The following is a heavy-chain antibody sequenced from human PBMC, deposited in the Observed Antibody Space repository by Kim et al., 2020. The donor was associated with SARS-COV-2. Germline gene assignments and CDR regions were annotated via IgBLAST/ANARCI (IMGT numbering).Heavy chain of an antibody. CDR3: XXGGIAARLQH. D-gene: IGHD6-6*01. CDR1: GGSFSGYY. J-gene: IGHJ1*01. CDR2: INHSGST. V-gene: IGHV4-34*01. Sequence: SETLSLTCDVYGGSFSGYYWSWIRQPPGKGLEWIGEINHSGSTNYNPSLKSRVTISIDTSKNQFSLKLSSVTAADTAXXYXXXGGIAARLQHWGQGTLVTVSS.